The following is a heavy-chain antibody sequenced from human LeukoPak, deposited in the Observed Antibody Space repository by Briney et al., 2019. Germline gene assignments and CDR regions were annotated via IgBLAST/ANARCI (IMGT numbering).Heavy chain of an antibody. V-gene: IGHV1-69*05. Sequence: ASVKVSCKASGGTFSSYAISWVRQAPGQGLEWMGGIIPIFGTANYAQKFQGRVTITTDESTSTAYMELSSLRSEDTAVYYCARSWDIVVVPAANDYYYYYYMDVWGKGTTVTVSS. CDR1: GGTFSSYA. CDR2: IIPIFGTA. D-gene: IGHD2-2*01. CDR3: ARSWDIVVVPAANDYYYYYYMDV. J-gene: IGHJ6*03.